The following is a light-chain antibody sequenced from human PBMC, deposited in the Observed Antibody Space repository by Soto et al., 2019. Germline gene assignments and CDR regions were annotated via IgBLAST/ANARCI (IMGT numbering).Light chain of an antibody. CDR3: QQSFSVPYT. J-gene: IGKJ2*01. CDR1: QTIRNN. CDR2: AAS. V-gene: IGKV1-39*01. Sequence: DIQMTQSPSSLSASAGDRISITCRSSQTIRNNLNWYQQRPGKAPKLLISAASRLHSAVPPRVSGGGSGTHFTLTITTPHPDDAASYFCQQSFSVPYTFGQGT.